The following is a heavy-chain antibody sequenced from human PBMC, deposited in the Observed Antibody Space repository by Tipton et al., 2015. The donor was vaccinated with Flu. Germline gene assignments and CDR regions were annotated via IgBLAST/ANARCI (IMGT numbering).Heavy chain of an antibody. D-gene: IGHD3-10*01. CDR2: VYYSGGSP. Sequence: TLSLTCTVSRGSINSYYWSWIRQSPGKGLEWIGSVYYSGGSPNYNPSFKSRVTISVDRSKNQFSLKLSSVTAADTAVYYRARYGSTSYNVWFGPWGQGTLITVSS. J-gene: IGHJ5*02. CDR3: ARYGSTSYNVWFGP. CDR1: RGSINSYY. V-gene: IGHV4-59*08.